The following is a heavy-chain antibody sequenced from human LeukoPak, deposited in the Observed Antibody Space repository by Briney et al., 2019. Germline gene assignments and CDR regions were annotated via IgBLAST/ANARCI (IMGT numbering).Heavy chain of an antibody. V-gene: IGHV2-5*01. CDR1: GFSLSPSGVG. D-gene: IGHD4-23*01. J-gene: IGHJ4*02. Sequence: KTSGPTLVKPTQTLTLTCTCSGFSLSPSGVGVGWIRQPPGKALEWLALIYRNDDRRYTPSLKNRLTITKDTSKNQVVLTMTNMDPVDTAAYSCARRKVGGNSVEFDYWGQGIMVTISS. CDR3: ARRKVGGNSVEFDY. CDR2: IYRNDDR.